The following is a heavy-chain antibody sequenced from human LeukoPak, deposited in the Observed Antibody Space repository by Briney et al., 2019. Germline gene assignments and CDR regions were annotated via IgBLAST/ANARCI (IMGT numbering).Heavy chain of an antibody. Sequence: GALRLSFAASGFTFSSYAINWVRQAPGKGLEWVSAIRGTSPSTYFADSVKGRFTISRDNSKNTVYLQMNSLRAEDTAIYYCAKPKYSSGWYGDFDCWGQGTLVTVSS. D-gene: IGHD6-19*01. V-gene: IGHV3-23*01. CDR1: GFTFSSYA. CDR3: AKPKYSSGWYGDFDC. CDR2: IRGTSPST. J-gene: IGHJ4*02.